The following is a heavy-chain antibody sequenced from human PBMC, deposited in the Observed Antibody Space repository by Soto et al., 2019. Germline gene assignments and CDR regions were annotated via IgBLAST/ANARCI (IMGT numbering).Heavy chain of an antibody. CDR1: GGSISSGGYF. V-gene: IGHV4-31*03. Sequence: QVQLQESGPGLVKPSQTLSLTCTVSGGSISSGGYFLSWIRQHPGKGLEWIGHIYYSGSTYYNPSLKSRVTISVDTSKNQFSLKLSSVTAADSAVYYCARAPRTHYCDSSGYSIDYYGMDVWGQGTTVTVSS. CDR3: ARAPRTHYCDSSGYSIDYYGMDV. CDR2: IYYSGST. D-gene: IGHD3-22*01. J-gene: IGHJ6*02.